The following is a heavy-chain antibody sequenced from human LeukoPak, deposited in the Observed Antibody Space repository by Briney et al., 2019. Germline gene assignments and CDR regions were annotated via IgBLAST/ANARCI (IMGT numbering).Heavy chain of an antibody. V-gene: IGHV6-1*01. D-gene: IGHD2-2*01. CDR3: ARGDLGDIVVVPAAPGGYYYMDV. CDR2: TYYRSKWYN. J-gene: IGHJ6*03. CDR1: GDSVSSNSAA. Sequence: SQTLSLTCAISGDSVSSNSAAWNWIRQSPSRGLEWLGRTYYRSKWYNDYAVSVKSRITINPDTSKNQFSLKLSSVTAADTAVYYCARGDLGDIVVVPAAPGGYYYMDVWGKGTTVTVSS.